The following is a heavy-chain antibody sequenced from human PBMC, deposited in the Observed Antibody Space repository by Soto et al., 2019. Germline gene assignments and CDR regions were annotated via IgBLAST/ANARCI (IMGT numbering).Heavy chain of an antibody. Sequence: VQLLESGGGLVQPGGSLRLSCTASGFMFDNYAIFWVRQAPGKGLQWVSTISPSGGATYYADSVKGRFTISRDNSRNTVSLQLSSLRVEDTAVFYCVRGEYTSTYYFFAEYFRHWGQGTLDSVSS. CDR1: GFMFDNYA. V-gene: IGHV3-23*01. J-gene: IGHJ1*01. D-gene: IGHD3-22*01. CDR2: ISPSGGAT. CDR3: VRGEYTSTYYFFAEYFRH.